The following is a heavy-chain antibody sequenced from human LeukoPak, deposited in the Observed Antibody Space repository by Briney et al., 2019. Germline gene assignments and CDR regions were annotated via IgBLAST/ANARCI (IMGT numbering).Heavy chain of an antibody. CDR3: AREMATTSNYYYGMDV. Sequence: SVKVSSTASGYTFTVYYMHWVRQAPGQGLEWMGRIIPILGIANYAQKFQGRVTITADKSTSTAYMELSSLRSEDTAVYYCAREMATTSNYYYGMDVWGQGTTVTVSS. D-gene: IGHD5-12*01. CDR1: GYTFTVYY. CDR2: IIPILGIA. J-gene: IGHJ6*02. V-gene: IGHV1-69*04.